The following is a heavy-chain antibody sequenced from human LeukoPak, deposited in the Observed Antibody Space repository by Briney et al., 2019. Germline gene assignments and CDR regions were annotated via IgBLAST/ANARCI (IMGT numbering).Heavy chain of an antibody. Sequence: GGSLRLSCAASGFTFSSYAMSWVRQAPGKGLEWVSAISGSGGSTYYADSVKGRFSISRDNSKNTLYLQMNSLRAEDTAVYYCAKGIAAAGYYFDYWGQGTLVTVSS. CDR1: GFTFSSYA. CDR3: AKGIAAAGYYFDY. V-gene: IGHV3-23*01. CDR2: ISGSGGST. J-gene: IGHJ4*02. D-gene: IGHD6-13*01.